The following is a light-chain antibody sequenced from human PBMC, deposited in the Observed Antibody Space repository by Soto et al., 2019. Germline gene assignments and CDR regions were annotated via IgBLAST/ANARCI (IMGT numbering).Light chain of an antibody. J-gene: IGLJ2*01. CDR2: GVN. Sequence: QSALTQPASVSGSPGQSITISCTGPNSDVGGAYNYVSWYQHHPGKAPKLIIYGVNNRPSGVSDRFSGSKSGSTASLTISGLQAEDEAHYYCSSYSNSGTLDVVFGGGTKLTVL. V-gene: IGLV2-14*03. CDR1: NSDVGGAYNY. CDR3: SSYSNSGTLDVV.